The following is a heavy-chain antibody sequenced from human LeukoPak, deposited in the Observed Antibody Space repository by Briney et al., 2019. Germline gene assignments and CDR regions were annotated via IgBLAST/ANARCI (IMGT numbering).Heavy chain of an antibody. CDR1: GGSISSYN. CDR2: IYYSGST. J-gene: IGHJ4*02. V-gene: IGHV4-59*08. D-gene: IGHD3-10*01. CDR3: ARHYGSGSYYWAPYDY. Sequence: SETLSLTCTVSGGSISSYNWSWIRQPPGKGLEWIGYIYYSGSTNYNPSLKSRVTISVDTSKNQFSLKLSSVTAADTAVYYCARHYGSGSYYWAPYDYWGQGTLVTVSS.